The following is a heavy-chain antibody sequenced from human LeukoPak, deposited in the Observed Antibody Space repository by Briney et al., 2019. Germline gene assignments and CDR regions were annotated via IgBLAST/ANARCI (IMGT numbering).Heavy chain of an antibody. CDR2: ISSNGGST. Sequence: PGGSLRLSCAASGFSFSSYAMHWVRQAPGKGLEYVSAISSNGGSTYYANSVKGRFTISRDNSKNTLYLQMNSLRAEDTAVYYCAKDRMYYYGSGSYLNSYYFDYWGQGTLVTVSS. V-gene: IGHV3-64*01. J-gene: IGHJ4*02. CDR1: GFSFSSYA. D-gene: IGHD3-10*01. CDR3: AKDRMYYYGSGSYLNSYYFDY.